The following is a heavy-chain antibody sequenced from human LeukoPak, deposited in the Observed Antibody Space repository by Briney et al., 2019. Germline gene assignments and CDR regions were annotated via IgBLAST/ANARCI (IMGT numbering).Heavy chain of an antibody. CDR3: ARARPYSYGDYYYGMDV. J-gene: IGHJ6*02. CDR1: GGSFSGYY. D-gene: IGHD5-18*01. Sequence: SETLSLTCAVYGGSFSGYYWSWIRQPPGKGLEWIGEINHSGSTNYNPSLKSRVTISVDTSKNQFSLKLSSVTAADTAVYYCARARPYSYGDYYYGMDVWGQGTTVTVSS. CDR2: INHSGST. V-gene: IGHV4-34*01.